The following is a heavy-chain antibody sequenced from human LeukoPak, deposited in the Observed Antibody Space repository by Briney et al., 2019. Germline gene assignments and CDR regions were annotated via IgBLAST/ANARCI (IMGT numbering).Heavy chain of an antibody. D-gene: IGHD4-11*01. CDR3: ARVRVNRKTPPKYYFDY. CDR1: GDSVSGYY. CDR2: IYYSGST. Sequence: SDTLSLTCTVSGDSVSGYYGSWIRQPPGKGLEWIGYIYYSGSTNYNPSLKSRVTISVDTSKNQFSLKLSSVTAADTAVYYCARVRVNRKTPPKYYFDYWGQGTLVTVSS. J-gene: IGHJ4*02. V-gene: IGHV4-59*02.